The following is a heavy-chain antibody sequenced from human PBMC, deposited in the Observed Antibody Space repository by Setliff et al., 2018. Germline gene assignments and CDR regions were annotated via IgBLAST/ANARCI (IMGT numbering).Heavy chain of an antibody. CDR2: INTNTGNP. CDR3: ARAWYYNFWSGSQIEY. CDR1: GYTFTSYA. V-gene: IGHV7-4-1*02. D-gene: IGHD3-3*01. Sequence: ASVKVSCKASGYTFTSYAMNWVRQAPGQGLEWMGWINTNTGNPMYAQGFTGRFVFSLDTSVGTAYLQISSLKAEDTAVYYCARAWYYNFWSGSQIEYWGQGTLVTVSS. J-gene: IGHJ4*02.